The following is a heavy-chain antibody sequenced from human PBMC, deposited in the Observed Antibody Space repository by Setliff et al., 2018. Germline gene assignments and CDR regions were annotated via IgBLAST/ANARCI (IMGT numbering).Heavy chain of an antibody. V-gene: IGHV3-9*01. J-gene: IGHJ4*02. CDR1: GFIFDEYA. Sequence: PWGSLRLSCAASGFIFDEYAMHWVRQAPVKGLEWVSGISWNSYHIKYLDSVKGRFTISRDNAKNSVYLQMNSLRAEDTAVYFCLTEMRWESWDYWGQGTLVTVSS. CDR3: LTEMRWESWDY. D-gene: IGHD3-16*01. CDR2: ISWNSYHI.